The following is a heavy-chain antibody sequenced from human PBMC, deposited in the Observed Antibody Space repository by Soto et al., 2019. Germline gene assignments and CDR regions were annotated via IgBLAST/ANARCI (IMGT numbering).Heavy chain of an antibody. V-gene: IGHV3-66*01. CDR3: ARDKGDFWSGYYTYAFDI. CDR2: IYSGGST. Sequence: GGSLRLSCAASGFTVSSNYMSWVRQAPGKGLEWVSVIYSGGSTYYADSVKGRFTISRDNSKNTLYLQMNSLRAEDTAVYYCARDKGDFWSGYYTYAFDIWGQGTMVTVSS. CDR1: GFTVSSNY. J-gene: IGHJ3*02. D-gene: IGHD3-3*01.